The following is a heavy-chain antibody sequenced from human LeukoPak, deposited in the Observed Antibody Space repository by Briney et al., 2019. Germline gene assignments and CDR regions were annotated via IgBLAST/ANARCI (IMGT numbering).Heavy chain of an antibody. D-gene: IGHD3-10*01. V-gene: IGHV3-23*01. Sequence: GGSLRLSCAASGFTFSSYAMSWVRQAPAKGLDWVSAISGSGGSTYFADSVKGRFTISRDNSKNTLYLQMNSLRAEDTAVYYCAQDHKGSWFPYYFDYWGQGTLVTVSS. CDR2: ISGSGGST. CDR3: AQDHKGSWFPYYFDY. CDR1: GFTFSSYA. J-gene: IGHJ4*02.